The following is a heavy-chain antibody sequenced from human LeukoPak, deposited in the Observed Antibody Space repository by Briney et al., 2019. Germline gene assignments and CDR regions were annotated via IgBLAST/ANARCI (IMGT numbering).Heavy chain of an antibody. CDR1: GYSFTSYW. D-gene: IGHD6-13*01. CDR3: ARWEDSYSTAAAGTADY. J-gene: IGHJ4*02. V-gene: IGHV5-51*01. CDR2: IYPGDSDT. Sequence: GESLKISCKGSGYSFTSYWIGWVRQMPGKGLEWMGIIYPGDSDTRYSPSFQGQVTISADKSISTAYLQWSSLKASDTAMYYCARWEDSYSTAAAGTADYWGKGTLVTVSS.